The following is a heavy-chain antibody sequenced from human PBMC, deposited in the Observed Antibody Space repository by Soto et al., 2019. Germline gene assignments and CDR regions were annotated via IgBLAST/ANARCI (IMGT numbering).Heavy chain of an antibody. CDR1: GGSISSYY. CDR2: IYYSGST. Sequence: SETLSLTCTVSGGSISSYYWSWIRQPPGKGLEWIGYIYYSGSTNYNPSLKSRVTISVDTSKNQFSLKLSSVTAADTAVYYCARLISGIAADGNKFMDVWGKGTTVTV. V-gene: IGHV4-59*08. CDR3: ARLISGIAADGNKFMDV. D-gene: IGHD6-13*01. J-gene: IGHJ6*04.